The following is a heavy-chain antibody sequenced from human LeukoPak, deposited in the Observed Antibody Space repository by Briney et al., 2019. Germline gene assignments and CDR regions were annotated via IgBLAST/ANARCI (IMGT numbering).Heavy chain of an antibody. CDR2: IYSGGST. D-gene: IGHD6-19*01. Sequence: GSLRLSCAASGFTVSSNYMSWVRQAPGKGLEWVSIIYSGGSTFYADSVKGRFTISRDNSKNTLYLQMNSLRAEDTAVYYCWTEGRLDVDYWGQGTLVTVSS. V-gene: IGHV3-53*01. CDR3: WTEGRLDVDY. J-gene: IGHJ4*02. CDR1: GFTVSSNY.